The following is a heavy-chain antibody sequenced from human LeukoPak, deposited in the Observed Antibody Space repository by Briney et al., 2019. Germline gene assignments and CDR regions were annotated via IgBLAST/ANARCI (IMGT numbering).Heavy chain of an antibody. CDR3: ARFYVGDAFDI. CDR2: IYYSGST. CDR1: GGSISSYY. J-gene: IGHJ3*02. Sequence: SETLSLTCTVSGGSISSYYWSWIRQPPGKGLEWIGYIYYSGSTNYNPSLKSRVTISVDTSKNQFSLKLSSVTAADTAVYYCARFYVGDAFDIWGQGTMVTVSS. V-gene: IGHV4-59*01. D-gene: IGHD5/OR15-5a*01.